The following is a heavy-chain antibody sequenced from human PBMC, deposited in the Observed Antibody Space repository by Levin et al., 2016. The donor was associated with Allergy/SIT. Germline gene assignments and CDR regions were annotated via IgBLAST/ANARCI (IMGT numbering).Heavy chain of an antibody. CDR1: GFTFSSQG. Sequence: GGSLRLSCAASGFTFSSQGMSWVRQAPGKGLEWVSTFSASGTTYYADSVKGRFTISRDNSKDTLYLQMDSLRAEDTAVYYCANGGGYSSGWANFDYWGQGTLVTVSS. CDR2: FSASGTT. D-gene: IGHD6-19*01. CDR3: ANGGGYSSGWANFDY. J-gene: IGHJ4*02. V-gene: IGHV3-23*01.